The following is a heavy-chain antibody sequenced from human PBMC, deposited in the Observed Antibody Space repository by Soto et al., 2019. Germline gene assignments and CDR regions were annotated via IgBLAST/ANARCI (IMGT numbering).Heavy chain of an antibody. V-gene: IGHV1-69*02. CDR3: AYSSSWDDAFDI. CDR2: IIPILGIA. J-gene: IGHJ3*02. Sequence: SVKVSCKASGYTFSSYTISWVRQAPGQGLEWMGRIIPILGIANYAQKFQGRVTITAGKSTSTAYMELSSLRSEDTAVYYCAYSSSWDDAFDIWGQGTMVTVSS. CDR1: GYTFSSYT. D-gene: IGHD6-13*01.